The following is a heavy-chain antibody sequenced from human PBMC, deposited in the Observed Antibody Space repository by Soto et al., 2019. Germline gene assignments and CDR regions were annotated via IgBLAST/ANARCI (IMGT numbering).Heavy chain of an antibody. V-gene: IGHV1-69*13. CDR3: ASGNVRYCGGDCYSGLDFQH. J-gene: IGHJ1*01. D-gene: IGHD2-21*02. CDR1: GGTFSSYA. CDR2: IIPIFGTA. Sequence: SVKVSCKASGGTFSSYAISWVRQAPGQGLEWMGGIIPIFGTANYAQKFQGRVTITADESTSTAYMELSSLRSEDTAVYYCASGNVRYCGGDCYSGLDFQHWGQGTLVTVSS.